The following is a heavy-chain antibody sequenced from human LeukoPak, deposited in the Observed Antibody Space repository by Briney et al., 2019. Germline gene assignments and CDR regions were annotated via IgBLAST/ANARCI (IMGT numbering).Heavy chain of an antibody. CDR3: ARAGHHDYTDFDY. J-gene: IGHJ4*02. V-gene: IGHV3-9*01. D-gene: IGHD4-11*01. CDR1: GFTFDDYA. Sequence: PGRSLRLSCAASGFTFDDYAMHWVRQAPGKGLEWVAGISWNSGSIGYADSVKGRFTISRDNAKNTLYLQMNSLRAEDTAVYYCARAGHHDYTDFDYWGQGTLVTVSS. CDR2: ISWNSGSI.